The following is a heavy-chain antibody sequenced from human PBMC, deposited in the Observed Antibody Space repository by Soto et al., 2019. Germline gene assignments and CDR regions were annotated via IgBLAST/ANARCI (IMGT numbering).Heavy chain of an antibody. CDR2: IKSIADGGTT. J-gene: IGHJ3*02. CDR3: HTPHGRNAFDI. CDR1: GFTFSSYA. Sequence: GGSLRLSCAASGFTFSSYAMSWVRQAPGEGLEWVGRIKSIADGGTTNYAAPVKGRFSISRHDSENTLYLQMNSLRVEDTGIYYCHTPHGRNAFDIWGPGTVVTVSS. D-gene: IGHD2-8*01. V-gene: IGHV3-15*01.